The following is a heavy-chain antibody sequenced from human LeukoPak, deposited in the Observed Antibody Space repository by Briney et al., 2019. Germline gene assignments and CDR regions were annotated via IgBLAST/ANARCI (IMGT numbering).Heavy chain of an antibody. J-gene: IGHJ4*02. CDR3: ARHIIQAPDFDY. Sequence: SETLSLICTVSGGSIGSSSYYWGWIRQPPGKGLEWIGSMHYSGRTDYNPSLKSRVTISVDTSKNHFSLKLSSVTAADTAVYYCARHIIQAPDFDYWGQGTLVTVSS. CDR2: MHYSGRT. V-gene: IGHV4-39*01. CDR1: GGSIGSSSYY. D-gene: IGHD3-10*01.